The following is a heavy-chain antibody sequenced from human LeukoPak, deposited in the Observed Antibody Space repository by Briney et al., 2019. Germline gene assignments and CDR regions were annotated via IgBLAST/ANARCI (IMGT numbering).Heavy chain of an antibody. CDR3: TRGSGGYFFDY. D-gene: IGHD5-12*01. CDR2: IYCSGST. J-gene: IGHJ4*02. V-gene: IGHV4-59*01. Sequence: SETLSLTCTVSGGSISSYYWSWIRQPPGKGLEWIGYIYCSGSTNYNPSLKSRVTISVDTSKNQFSLKLSSVTAADTAVYYCTRGSGGYFFDYWGQGTLVTVSS. CDR1: GGSISSYY.